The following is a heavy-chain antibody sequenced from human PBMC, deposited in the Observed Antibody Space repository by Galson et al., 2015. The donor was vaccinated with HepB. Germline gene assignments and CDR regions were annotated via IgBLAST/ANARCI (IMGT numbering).Heavy chain of an antibody. CDR3: ARDVDIVVVVAATPDYYYGMDV. Sequence: SVKVSCKASGGTFSSYAISWVRQAPGQGLEWMGGIIPIFGTANYAQKFQGRATITADESTSTAYMELSSLRSEDTAVYYCARDVDIVVVVAATPDYYYGMDVWGQGTTVTVSS. D-gene: IGHD2-15*01. CDR2: IIPIFGTA. V-gene: IGHV1-69*13. CDR1: GGTFSSYA. J-gene: IGHJ6*02.